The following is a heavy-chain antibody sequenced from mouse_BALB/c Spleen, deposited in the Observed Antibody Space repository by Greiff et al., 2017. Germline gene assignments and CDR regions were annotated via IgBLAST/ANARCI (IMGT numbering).Heavy chain of an antibody. V-gene: IGHV3-2*02. D-gene: IGHD1-1*01. Sequence: EVQLQESGPGLVKPSQSLSLTCTVTGYSITSDYAWNWIRQFPGNKLEWMGYISYSGSTSYNPSLKSRISITRDTSKNQFFLQLNSVTTEDTATYYCARHYGSFYWYFDVWGAGTTVTVSS. CDR3: ARHYGSFYWYFDV. CDR1: GYSITSDYA. CDR2: ISYSGST. J-gene: IGHJ1*01.